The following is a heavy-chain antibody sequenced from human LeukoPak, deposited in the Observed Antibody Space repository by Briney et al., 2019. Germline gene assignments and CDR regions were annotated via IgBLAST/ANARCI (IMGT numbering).Heavy chain of an antibody. CDR3: VGGFDY. Sequence: SETLSLTCAVCGGSFSGYYWSWIRQPPGKGLEWIGEINHSGSTNYNPSLKSRVTISVDTSKNQFSLKLSSATAADTAVYYCVGGFDYWGQGTLVTVSS. J-gene: IGHJ4*02. CDR1: GGSFSGYY. V-gene: IGHV4-34*01. CDR2: INHSGST.